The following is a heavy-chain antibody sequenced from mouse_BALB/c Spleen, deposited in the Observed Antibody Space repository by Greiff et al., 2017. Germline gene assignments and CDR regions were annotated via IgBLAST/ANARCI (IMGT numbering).Heavy chain of an antibody. CDR2: INPSNGGT. CDR1: GYTFTSYY. J-gene: IGHJ3*01. Sequence: VKLQESGAELVKPGASVKLSCKASGYTFTSYYMYWVKQRPGQGLEWIGEINPSNGGTNFNEKFKSKATLTVDKSSSTAYMQLSSLTSEDSAVYYCTRGGHWAWFAYWGQGTLVTVSA. V-gene: IGHV1S81*02. CDR3: TRGGHWAWFAY. D-gene: IGHD4-1*01.